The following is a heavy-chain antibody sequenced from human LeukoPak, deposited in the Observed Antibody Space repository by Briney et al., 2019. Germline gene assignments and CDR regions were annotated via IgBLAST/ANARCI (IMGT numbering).Heavy chain of an antibody. CDR3: ARAFWVVRGVNDAFDI. Sequence: PGGSLRLSCAASGFTFSSYSMNWVRQAPGKGLEWVSSISSSSSYIYYADSVKGRFTISRDNAKNSLYLQMNSLRAEDTAVYYCARAFWVVRGVNDAFDIWGQGTMVTVSS. V-gene: IGHV3-21*01. J-gene: IGHJ3*02. CDR2: ISSSSSYI. D-gene: IGHD3-10*01. CDR1: GFTFSSYS.